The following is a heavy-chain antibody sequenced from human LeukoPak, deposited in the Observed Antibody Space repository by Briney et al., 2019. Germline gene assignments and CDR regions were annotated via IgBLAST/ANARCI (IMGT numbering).Heavy chain of an antibody. CDR1: GFTFSSYS. J-gene: IGHJ4*02. Sequence: GGSLRLSCAASGFTFSSYSTNWVRQVPGKGLEWVSYISSSSGIIYHADSVKGRFAISRDNAKNSLYLQMNSLRVEDTAVYYCVRGGARGITGTSSSPAAYLNGDYWGQGTLVTVSS. CDR2: ISSSSGII. CDR3: VRGGARGITGTSSSPAAYLNGDY. D-gene: IGHD1/OR15-1a*01. V-gene: IGHV3-48*04.